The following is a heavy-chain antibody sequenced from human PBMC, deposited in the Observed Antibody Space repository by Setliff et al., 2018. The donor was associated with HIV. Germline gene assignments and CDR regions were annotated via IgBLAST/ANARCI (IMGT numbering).Heavy chain of an antibody. CDR2: IYYTGKP. J-gene: IGHJ3*02. Sequence: PSETLSLTCSVSGDSITSGGYYWSWVRHHPGKALEWIGFIYYTGKPYYNPSLESRVIISRDTSKNQFSLKLTSVTAADTAVYYCARPAGDTDGNDSYGFFSFDIWGQGTMVTVSS. V-gene: IGHV4-31*03. D-gene: IGHD1-1*01. CDR1: GDSITSGGYY. CDR3: ARPAGDTDGNDSYGFFSFDI.